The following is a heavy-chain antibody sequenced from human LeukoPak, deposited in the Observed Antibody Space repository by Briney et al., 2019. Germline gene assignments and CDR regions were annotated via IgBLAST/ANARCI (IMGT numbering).Heavy chain of an antibody. CDR1: GGSISSYY. D-gene: IGHD5-24*01. CDR3: ARSKARWLQPDDAFDI. Sequence: SETLSLTCTVSGGSISSYYWSWIRQPPGKGLEWIGYIYYSGSTNYNPSLKSRVTISVDTSKNQFSLKLNSVTAADTAVYYCARSKARWLQPDDAFDIWGQGTMVTVSS. CDR2: IYYSGST. J-gene: IGHJ3*02. V-gene: IGHV4-59*01.